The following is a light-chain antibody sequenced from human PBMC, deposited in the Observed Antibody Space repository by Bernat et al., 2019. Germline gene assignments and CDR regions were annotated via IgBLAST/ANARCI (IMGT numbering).Light chain of an antibody. V-gene: IGLV3-25*03. J-gene: IGLJ3*02. CDR3: QSADGSGDDVK. CDR1: TLSSQY. Sequence: YDLTQPPSLSVSPGQTARISCSGETLSSQYGFWFQQKPGQAPAMIIYQDTERPSGIPERFSGSASGTTVTLTISGAQADDEADYFCQSADGSGDDVKFGGGTKLTVL. CDR2: QDT.